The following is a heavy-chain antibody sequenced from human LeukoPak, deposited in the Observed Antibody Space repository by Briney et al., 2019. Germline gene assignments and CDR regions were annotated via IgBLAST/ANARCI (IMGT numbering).Heavy chain of an antibody. Sequence: GESLKISCKGSGYSFTSYWIGWVRQMPGKGLDWIGIIYPGDSDTRYSPSFQGQVTISADKSISTAYLQWSSLKASDTAMYYCARAAMVRGVIGWFDPWGQGTLVTVSS. J-gene: IGHJ5*02. V-gene: IGHV5-51*01. CDR1: GYSFTSYW. D-gene: IGHD3-10*01. CDR3: ARAAMVRGVIGWFDP. CDR2: IYPGDSDT.